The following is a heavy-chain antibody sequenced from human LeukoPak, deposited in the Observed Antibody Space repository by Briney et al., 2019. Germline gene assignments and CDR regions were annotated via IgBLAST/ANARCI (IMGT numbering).Heavy chain of an antibody. CDR3: AKSYSYGSGGYFDY. Sequence: GGSLRLSCAASGFTFDDYTMHWVRQAPGKGLEWVSLISWDGGSTYYADSVKGRFTIFRDNSKNSLYLQMNSLRTEDTALYYCAKSYSYGSGGYFDYWGQGTLVTVSS. J-gene: IGHJ4*02. CDR1: GFTFDDYT. D-gene: IGHD5-18*01. V-gene: IGHV3-43*01. CDR2: ISWDGGST.